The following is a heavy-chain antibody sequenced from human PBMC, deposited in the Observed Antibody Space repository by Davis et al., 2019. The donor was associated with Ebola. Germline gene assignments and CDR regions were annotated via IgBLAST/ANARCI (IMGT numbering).Heavy chain of an antibody. CDR2: ISASGGTT. CDR3: ARGLTVVVIRDWFHP. V-gene: IGHV3-23*01. D-gene: IGHD2-2*01. J-gene: IGHJ5*02. CDR1: GFTFGNYV. Sequence: GESLKISCAASGFTFGNYVMSWVRQVPGKGLEWVSGISASGGTTYDAASVKGRFTISRDKSKKIVYLQMSSLRGDDTAHYYCARGLTVVVIRDWFHPWGQGTLVTVSS.